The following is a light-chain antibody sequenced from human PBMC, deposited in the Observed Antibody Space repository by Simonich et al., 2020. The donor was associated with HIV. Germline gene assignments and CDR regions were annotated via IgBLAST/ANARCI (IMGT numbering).Light chain of an antibody. CDR1: QSVSSY. CDR2: DAS. CDR3: QHRSKWPPT. Sequence: EIVLTHSPATLSLSPGERGTPSCRASQSVSSYLAWYQHKPGQAPRILIYDASNRAPGIPDRFSGSGSGTAFTLTISSLEAEDFAVYYCQHRSKWPPTFGQGTKVDIK. J-gene: IGKJ1*01. V-gene: IGKV3-11*01.